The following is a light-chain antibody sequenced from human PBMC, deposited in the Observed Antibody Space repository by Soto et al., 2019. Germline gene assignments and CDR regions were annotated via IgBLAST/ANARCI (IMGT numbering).Light chain of an antibody. CDR3: SSYVGSNNFPYV. CDR1: SSDVGGYNY. Sequence: QSALTQPPSASGSPRQSVTISCTGTSSDVGGYNYVSWYQHHPGKAPKLIIYEVDERPSGVPDRFSGSKSGNTASLTVSGLQAEDEADYYCSSYVGSNNFPYVFGTGTKVTVL. V-gene: IGLV2-8*01. J-gene: IGLJ1*01. CDR2: EVD.